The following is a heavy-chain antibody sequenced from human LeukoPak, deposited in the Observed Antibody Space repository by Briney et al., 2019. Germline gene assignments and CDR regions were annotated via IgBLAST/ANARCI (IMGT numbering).Heavy chain of an antibody. Sequence: GGSLRLSCAASGFTFSSYEMHWVRQAPGKGLVWVSRINSDGSSTSDADSVKGRFTISRDNAKNTLYLQMNSLRVEDTAVYSCARSQLTTGFDPWGQGTLVTVSS. CDR1: GFTFSSYE. CDR2: INSDGSST. V-gene: IGHV3-74*01. D-gene: IGHD4-11*01. CDR3: ARSQLTTGFDP. J-gene: IGHJ5*02.